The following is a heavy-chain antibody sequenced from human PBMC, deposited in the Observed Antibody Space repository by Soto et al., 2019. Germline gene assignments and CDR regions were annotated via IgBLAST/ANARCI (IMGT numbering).Heavy chain of an antibody. V-gene: IGHV4-59*01. CDR3: ASDRSSGWDQGYGMDV. CDR2: IYYSGST. D-gene: IGHD6-19*01. Sequence: SETLSLTCTVSGGSISTYYWSWIRQPPGKGLEWIGYIYYSGSTSYNSSLKSRVTISVDTSKNQFSLKLRSVTAADTAVYYCASDRSSGWDQGYGMDVWGQGTKGTVSS. J-gene: IGHJ6*02. CDR1: GGSISTYY.